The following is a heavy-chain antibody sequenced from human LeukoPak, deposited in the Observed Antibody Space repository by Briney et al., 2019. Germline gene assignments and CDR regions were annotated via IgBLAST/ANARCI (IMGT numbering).Heavy chain of an antibody. Sequence: GASVKVSCKASGYTFTSYDINWVRQATGQGLEWMGWMNPNSGNTGYAQKFQGRVTMTRNTSISTAYMELSSLRSEDTAVYYCARGLLVRGVIIKYYFDYWGQGTLVTVSS. CDR2: MNPNSGNT. CDR1: GYTFTSYD. CDR3: ARGLLVRGVIIKYYFDY. J-gene: IGHJ4*02. V-gene: IGHV1-8*01. D-gene: IGHD3-10*01.